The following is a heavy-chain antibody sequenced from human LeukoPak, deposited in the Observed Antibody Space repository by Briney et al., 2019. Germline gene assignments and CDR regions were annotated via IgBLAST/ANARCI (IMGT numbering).Heavy chain of an antibody. CDR3: ARVITGTTLWFDP. CDR2: IGKSGHT. CDR1: GFTFSSYD. D-gene: IGHD1-7*01. J-gene: IGHJ5*02. V-gene: IGHV3-13*01. Sequence: PGGSLRLSCAASGFTFSSYDMHWVRQVTGKGLEWVSGIGKSGHTYYAGSVKGRLTISRENAKNSLYLQMNDLRAADTAVYYCARVITGTTLWFDPWGQGTLVTVSS.